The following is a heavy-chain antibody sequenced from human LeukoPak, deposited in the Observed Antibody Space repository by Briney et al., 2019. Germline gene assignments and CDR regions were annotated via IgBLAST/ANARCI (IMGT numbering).Heavy chain of an antibody. CDR2: IYYTRST. CDR3: ARGVTMIVVVIHDWYFDL. CDR1: GGSISSSSYY. J-gene: IGHJ2*01. Sequence: PSETLSLTCTVSGGSISSSSYYWGWIRQPPGTGLEWIGSIYYTRSTYYNPSLKSRVTISVDTSKNQFSLKLTSVTAADTAVYYCARGVTMIVVVIHDWYFDLWGRGTLVTASS. V-gene: IGHV4-39*01. D-gene: IGHD3-22*01.